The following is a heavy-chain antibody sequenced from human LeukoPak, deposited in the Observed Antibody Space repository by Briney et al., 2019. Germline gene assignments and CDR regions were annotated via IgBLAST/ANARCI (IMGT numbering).Heavy chain of an antibody. D-gene: IGHD3-10*01. J-gene: IGHJ6*04. CDR3: ARVSTMVRGVISYYYYGMDV. V-gene: IGHV4-34*01. Sequence: KTSETLSPTCAVYGGSFSGYYWSWIRQPPGKGLEWIGEVNHSGSTNYNPSLKSRVTISVDTSKNQFSLKLSSVTAADTAVYYCARVSTMVRGVISYYYYGMDVWGKGTTVTVSS. CDR1: GGSFSGYY. CDR2: VNHSGST.